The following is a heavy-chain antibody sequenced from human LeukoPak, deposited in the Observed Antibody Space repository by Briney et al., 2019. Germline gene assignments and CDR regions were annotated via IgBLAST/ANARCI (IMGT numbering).Heavy chain of an antibody. V-gene: IGHV1-2*02. CDR3: ARDYGYCSSTSCPRSAFDI. CDR1: GYTFTSYG. J-gene: IGHJ3*02. D-gene: IGHD2-2*01. CDR2: INPNSGGT. Sequence: ASVKVSCKASGYTFTSYGTSWVRQAPGQGLEWMGWINPNSGGTNYAQKFQGRVTMTRDTSISTAYMELSRLRSDDTAVYYCARDYGYCSSTSCPRSAFDIWGQGTMVTVSS.